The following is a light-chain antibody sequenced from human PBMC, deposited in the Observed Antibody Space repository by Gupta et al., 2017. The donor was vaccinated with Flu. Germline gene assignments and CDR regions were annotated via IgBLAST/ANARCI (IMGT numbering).Light chain of an antibody. V-gene: IGLV1-51*02. J-gene: IGLJ1*01. Sequence: QSVLTQPPSISAAPGQSVTISCSGCSSNIGNTYVSWYQQLPGTAPKLLIYENNKRPSGIPDRFSGSKSGTSAALGITGLQTGDEADYYCGTWDGSLSTDVFGTGTKVTVL. CDR1: SSNIGNTY. CDR2: ENN. CDR3: GTWDGSLSTDV.